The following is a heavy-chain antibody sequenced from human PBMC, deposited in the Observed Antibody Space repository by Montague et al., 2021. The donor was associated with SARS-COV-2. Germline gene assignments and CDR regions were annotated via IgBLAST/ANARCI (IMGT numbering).Heavy chain of an antibody. CDR2: MSYGEST. V-gene: IGHV4-59*01. CDR1: GGSISSYY. CDR3: ARRDGYCSSTRCPHWFDP. J-gene: IGHJ5*02. Sequence: SETLSLTCTVSGGSISSYYWSWIRQPPGKGLEWIGHMSYGESTNYNPSLKSRVTISVDTSKNQLSLKVNSVTAADTAVYYCARRDGYCSSTRCPHWFDPWGQGTLGTVSS. D-gene: IGHD2-2*01.